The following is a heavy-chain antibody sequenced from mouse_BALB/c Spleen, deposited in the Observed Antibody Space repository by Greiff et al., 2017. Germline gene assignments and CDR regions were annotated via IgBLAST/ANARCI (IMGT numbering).Heavy chain of an antibody. CDR1: GSTFSDYY. D-gene: IGHD1-1*01. V-gene: IGHV5-4*02. Sequence: EVKVVESGGGLVKPGGSLKLSCAASGSTFSDYYMYWVRQTPEKRLEWVATISDGGSYTYYPDSVKGRFTISRDNAKNNLYLQMSSLKSEDTAMYYCARGYYDYAMDYWGQGTSVTVSS. CDR3: ARGYYDYAMDY. CDR2: ISDGGSYT. J-gene: IGHJ4*01.